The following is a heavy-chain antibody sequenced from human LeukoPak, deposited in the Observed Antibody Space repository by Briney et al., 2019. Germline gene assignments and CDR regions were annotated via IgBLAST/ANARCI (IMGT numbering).Heavy chain of an antibody. CDR2: ISYSGST. D-gene: IGHD1-26*01. CDR1: GGSISPYH. Sequence: SETLSLTCSVSGGSISPYHWSWIRQPPGEGLEWIGYISYSGSTNSNPSLKSRVTISVDTSKNQFSLKLSSVTAADTAVYYCARHLLYRNYYYGMDVWGQGTTVTVSS. CDR3: ARHLLYRNYYYGMDV. J-gene: IGHJ6*02. V-gene: IGHV4-59*08.